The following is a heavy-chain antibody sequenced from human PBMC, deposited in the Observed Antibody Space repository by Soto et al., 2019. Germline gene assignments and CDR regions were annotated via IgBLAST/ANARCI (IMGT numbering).Heavy chain of an antibody. CDR3: VRRAGGAVVWYYDL. V-gene: IGHV3-23*01. CDR1: GFIFNNYA. J-gene: IGHJ2*01. CDR2: VSGRGGSA. D-gene: IGHD2-21*01. Sequence: EVQLLESGGGLVQRGGSLRLSCAASGFIFNNYAMTWVRQAPGKGLEWVARVSGRGGSAYYADSVKGRLTISRDKSNNALYLQMTNVRGEDPAVYYCVRRAGGAVVWYYDLWGRGTLVSVFS.